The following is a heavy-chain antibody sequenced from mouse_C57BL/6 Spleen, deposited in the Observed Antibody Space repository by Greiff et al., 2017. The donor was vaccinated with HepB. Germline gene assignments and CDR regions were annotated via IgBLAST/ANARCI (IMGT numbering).Heavy chain of an antibody. CDR3: ARGYYDFSWFAY. Sequence: QVQLKQSGAELVRPGSSVKLSCKASGYTFTSYWMHWVKQRPIQGLEWIGNIDPSDSETHYNQKFKDKATLTVDKSSSTAYMQLSSLTSEDSAVYYCARGYYDFSWFAYWGQGTLVTVSA. J-gene: IGHJ3*01. CDR2: IDPSDSET. V-gene: IGHV1-52*01. CDR1: GYTFTSYW. D-gene: IGHD2-4*01.